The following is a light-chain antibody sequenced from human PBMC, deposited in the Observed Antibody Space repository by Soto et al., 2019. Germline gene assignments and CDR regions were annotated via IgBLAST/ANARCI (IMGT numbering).Light chain of an antibody. J-gene: IGLJ2*01. V-gene: IGLV2-8*01. CDR3: SSYAGSNNVL. Sequence: QSALTQPPSASGSPGQSVTISCTGTSSDVGGYKYVSWYQQHPGKAPKLMIYEVSKRPSGVPDRFSGSKSGNMASLTVSGLQAEDEADYYCSSYAGSNNVLFGGGTKLTVL. CDR1: SSDVGGYKY. CDR2: EVS.